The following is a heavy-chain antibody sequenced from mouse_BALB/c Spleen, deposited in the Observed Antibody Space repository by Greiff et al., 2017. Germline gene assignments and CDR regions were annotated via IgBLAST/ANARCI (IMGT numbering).Heavy chain of an antibody. J-gene: IGHJ3*01. CDR2: ISSGGSYT. CDR3: ARNDYGSSSWFAY. V-gene: IGHV5-6*01. CDR1: GFTFSSYG. Sequence: EVKLVESGGDLVKPGGSLKLSCAASGFTFSSYGMSWVRQTPDKRLEWVATISSGGSYTYYPDSVKGRFTISRDNAKNTLYLQMSSLKSEDTAMYYCARNDYGSSSWFAYWGQGTLVTVSA. D-gene: IGHD1-1*01.